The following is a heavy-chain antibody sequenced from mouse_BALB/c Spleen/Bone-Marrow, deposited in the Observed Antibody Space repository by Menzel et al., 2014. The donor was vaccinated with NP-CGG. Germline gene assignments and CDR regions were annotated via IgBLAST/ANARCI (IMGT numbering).Heavy chain of an antibody. D-gene: IGHD1-2*01. V-gene: IGHV4-1*02. Sequence: EVKLMESGGGLVQPGGSLKLSCAASGFDFSRHWMTWVRQAPGKGLEWIGEINPDSSTINYTPSLKDKFIISRDNAKNTLYLQMNKVRSEDTALYYCAKNYYYGYVAYWGQGTLVTVSA. CDR3: AKNYYYGYVAY. CDR2: INPDSSTI. J-gene: IGHJ3*01. CDR1: GFDFSRHW.